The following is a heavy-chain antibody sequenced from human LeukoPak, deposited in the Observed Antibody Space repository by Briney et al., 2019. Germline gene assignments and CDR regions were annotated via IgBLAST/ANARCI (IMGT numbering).Heavy chain of an antibody. D-gene: IGHD3-10*01. V-gene: IGHV3-48*04. CDR1: GFTFSSYS. CDR3: ARVPNYYGSGDPWD. Sequence: GGSLRLSCAASGFTFSSYSMNWVRQAPGKGLEWVSYISSSSSTIYYADSVKGRFTISRDNAKNSLYLQMNSLRAEDTAVYYCARVPNYYGSGDPWDWGQGTLVTVSS. J-gene: IGHJ4*02. CDR2: ISSSSSTI.